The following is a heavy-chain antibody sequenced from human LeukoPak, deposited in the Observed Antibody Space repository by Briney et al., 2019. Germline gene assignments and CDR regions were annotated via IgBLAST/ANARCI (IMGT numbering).Heavy chain of an antibody. Sequence: GGSLRLSCAASGFTFSSYWMHWVRQAPGKGLVWVSRINSDGSSTSYADSVKGRFTISRDNAKNSLYLQMNSLRAEDTAIYYCAKEYTGTFSPFPSYFDNWGQGTLVAVSS. CDR2: INSDGSST. CDR3: AKEYTGTFSPFPSYFDN. CDR1: GFTFSSYW. D-gene: IGHD1-26*01. J-gene: IGHJ4*02. V-gene: IGHV3-74*01.